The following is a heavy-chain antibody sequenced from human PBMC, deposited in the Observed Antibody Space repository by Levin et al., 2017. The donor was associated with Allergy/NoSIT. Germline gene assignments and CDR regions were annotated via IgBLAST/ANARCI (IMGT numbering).Heavy chain of an antibody. CDR3: ARDLSRWEVPYYYGMDV. J-gene: IGHJ6*02. V-gene: IGHV1-2*02. Sequence: ASVKVSCKASGYTFTGYYMHWVRQAPGQGLEWMGWINPNSGGTNYAQKFQGRVTMTRDTSISTAYMELSRLRSDDTAVYYCARDLSRWEVPYYYGMDVWGQGTTVTVSS. CDR1: GYTFTGYY. D-gene: IGHD1-26*01. CDR2: INPNSGGT.